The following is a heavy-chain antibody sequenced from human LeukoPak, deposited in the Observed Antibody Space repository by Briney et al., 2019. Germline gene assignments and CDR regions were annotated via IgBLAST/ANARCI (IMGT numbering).Heavy chain of an antibody. Sequence: ASVKVSCKASGYTFTGYYMHWVRQAPGQGLEWMGWINPNSGGTNYAQKFQGRVTMTRDTSTSTAYMELSRLRSDDTAVYYCARPSTLYSGYEEVDYWGQGTLVTVSS. CDR2: INPNSGGT. CDR1: GYTFTGYY. CDR3: ARPSTLYSGYEEVDY. J-gene: IGHJ4*02. D-gene: IGHD5-12*01. V-gene: IGHV1-2*02.